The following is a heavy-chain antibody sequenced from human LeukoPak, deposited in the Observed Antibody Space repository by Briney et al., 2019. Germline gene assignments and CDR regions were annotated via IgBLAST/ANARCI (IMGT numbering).Heavy chain of an antibody. Sequence: GGSLRLSCAASGFTFSNYWMHWVRQAPGKGLVWVSRINSDGRSTNYADSVKGRFTISRDNAKNTLYLQMNSLRAEDTAVYYCATLVATGAFDIWGQGTMVTVSS. V-gene: IGHV3-74*01. D-gene: IGHD5-12*01. J-gene: IGHJ3*02. CDR2: INSDGRST. CDR3: ATLVATGAFDI. CDR1: GFTFSNYW.